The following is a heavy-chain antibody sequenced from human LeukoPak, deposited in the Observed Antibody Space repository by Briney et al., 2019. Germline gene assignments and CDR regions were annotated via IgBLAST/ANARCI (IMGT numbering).Heavy chain of an antibody. CDR2: ISSNGGST. CDR1: GFTFSSYG. V-gene: IGHV3-64*01. CDR3: ARGGGYNWNWGYAFDI. Sequence: GGTLRLSCAAPGFTFSSYGMSWVRQAPGKGLEYVSGISSNGGSTNYASSVKGRFTISRDNSKKTLYLQMGSLRAEDMAVYYCARGGGYNWNWGYAFDIWGQGTMVTVSS. J-gene: IGHJ3*02. D-gene: IGHD1-7*01.